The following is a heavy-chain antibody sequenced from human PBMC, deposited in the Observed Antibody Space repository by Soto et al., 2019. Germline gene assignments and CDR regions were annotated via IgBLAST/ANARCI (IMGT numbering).Heavy chain of an antibody. D-gene: IGHD2-15*01. V-gene: IGHV6-1*01. Sequence: SQTLSLTCAISGDSVSSNSAAWNLIRQSPSRGLEWLGRTYYRSKWYKEYAASVRSRITINPDTSKNQFSLQLNSVSPEDTAVYYCARTVGWLDPWGQGILVTVSS. J-gene: IGHJ5*02. CDR3: ARTVGWLDP. CDR1: GDSVSSNSAA. CDR2: TYYRSKWYK.